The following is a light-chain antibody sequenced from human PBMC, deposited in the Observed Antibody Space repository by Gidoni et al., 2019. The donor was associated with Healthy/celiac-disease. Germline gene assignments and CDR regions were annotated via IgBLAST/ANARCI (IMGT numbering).Light chain of an antibody. V-gene: IGKV3-15*01. CDR2: GAS. CDR1: QSGSSY. J-gene: IGKJ2*01. CDR3: QQYNNWPPT. Sequence: LVLTQSPATLSVAPGERATLSCRASQSGSSYLAWYQQKPGQAPRLLIYGASTRATGIPARFSGSGSGTEFTLTISRLQSEDFAVYYCQQYNNWPPTFGQGTKLEIK.